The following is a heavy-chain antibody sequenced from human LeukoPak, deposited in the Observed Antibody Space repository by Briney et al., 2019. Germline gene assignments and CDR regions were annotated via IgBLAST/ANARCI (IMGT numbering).Heavy chain of an antibody. CDR3: ADNYYDSSGYRGARY. CDR2: ISGSGGST. J-gene: IGHJ4*02. V-gene: IGHV3-23*01. CDR1: GFTFSSYA. Sequence: GGSLRLSCAASGFTFSSYAMSWVRQAPGKGLEWVSAISGSGGSTYYADSVKGRFTISRDNSKNTLYLQMNSLRAEDTAVYYCADNYYDSSGYRGARYWGQGTLVTVSS. D-gene: IGHD3-22*01.